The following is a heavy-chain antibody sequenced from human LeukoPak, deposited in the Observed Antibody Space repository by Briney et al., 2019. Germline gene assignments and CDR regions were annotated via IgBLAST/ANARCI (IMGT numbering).Heavy chain of an antibody. Sequence: SETLSLTCTVSGGSVSSYYWSWIRQPPGKGLEWIGYIYYSGSTNYNPSLKSRISISVDTSKNQFSLKLTSVTAADTAVYCCARQTGSGLFILPGGQGTLVTVSS. D-gene: IGHD3/OR15-3a*01. V-gene: IGHV4-59*08. CDR1: GGSVSSYY. CDR3: ARQTGSGLFILP. J-gene: IGHJ4*02. CDR2: IYYSGST.